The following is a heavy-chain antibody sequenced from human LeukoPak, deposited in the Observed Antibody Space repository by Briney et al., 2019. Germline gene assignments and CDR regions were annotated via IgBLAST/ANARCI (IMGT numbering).Heavy chain of an antibody. J-gene: IGHJ4*02. D-gene: IGHD5-24*01. Sequence: GRSLRLSCAASGFMFSSNWMSWVRLAPGKGLEWVANIKEDGTETYYVDSVKGRFTISRDNAKNSLYLQMNSLRAEDTAVYYCAKEGRSLQTYWGQGTLVTVSS. CDR2: IKEDGTET. V-gene: IGHV3-7*03. CDR3: AKEGRSLQTY. CDR1: GFMFSSNW.